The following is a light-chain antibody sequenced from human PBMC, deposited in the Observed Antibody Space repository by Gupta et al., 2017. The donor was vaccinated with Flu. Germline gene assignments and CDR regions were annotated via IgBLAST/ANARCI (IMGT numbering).Light chain of an antibody. Sequence: DIVMTQSPDSLPVSLGERATINCKSSQSVLYSSNNKNYLAWYQQKPGQPPKLLIYWASTRESGVPDRFSGSGSGTDFTLTISSLQAEDVAVYYCQEEDSTPRTFGQGTKVETK. V-gene: IGKV4-1*01. CDR1: QSVLYSSNNKNY. J-gene: IGKJ1*01. CDR2: WAS. CDR3: QEEDSTPRT.